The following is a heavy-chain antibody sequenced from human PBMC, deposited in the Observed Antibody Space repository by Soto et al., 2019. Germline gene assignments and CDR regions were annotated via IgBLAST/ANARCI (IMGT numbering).Heavy chain of an antibody. J-gene: IGHJ4*02. D-gene: IGHD6-19*01. CDR3: ARESRQWLACDF. CDR2: ISAYNGYT. V-gene: IGHV1-18*01. Sequence: QIQLVQSGTEVKYPGASVKVSCKASNYTFTSYGFNWVRQAPGQGIEWIGWISAYNGYTNYEKKFQGRVTMTTDASTRTAYMERRSRGLDDTAVYYCARESRQWLACDFWGQGTLVSVSS. CDR1: NYTFTSYG.